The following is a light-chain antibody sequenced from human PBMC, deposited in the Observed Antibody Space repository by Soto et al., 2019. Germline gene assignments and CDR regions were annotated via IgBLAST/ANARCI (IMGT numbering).Light chain of an antibody. CDR1: QSLLHSNGYNY. V-gene: IGKV2-28*01. CDR2: LGS. CDR3: MQALLSPL. Sequence: DIVMTQSPLSLPVTPGEPASISCRSSQSLLHSNGYNYLDWYLQKPGQYSQLLIYLGSNRSSGVHDRFSRSGAGADFTLKISRVEAEDGGVYCCMQALLSPLFGRGTKVELK. J-gene: IGKJ1*01.